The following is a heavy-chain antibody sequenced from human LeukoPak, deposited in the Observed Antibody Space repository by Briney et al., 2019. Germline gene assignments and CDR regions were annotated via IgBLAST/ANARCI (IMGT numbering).Heavy chain of an antibody. CDR2: IIPIFGTV. D-gene: IGHD3-10*01. V-gene: IGHV1-69*06. CDR1: GGTFSSYA. CDR3: ARKIYGSENYIDY. J-gene: IGHJ4*02. Sequence: SVKVSCKASGGTFSSYAISWVRQAPGQGLEWMGGIIPIFGTVNYAQKFQGRVTITADKSTSTAYMELSSLRAEDTAVYYCARKIYGSENYIDYWGQGTLVTVSS.